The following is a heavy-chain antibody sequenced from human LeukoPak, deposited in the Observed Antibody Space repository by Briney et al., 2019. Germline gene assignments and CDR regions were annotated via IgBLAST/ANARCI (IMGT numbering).Heavy chain of an antibody. CDR3: ARAAVLLWFGEVYYMDV. V-gene: IGHV1-18*01. CDR2: ISAYNGNT. Sequence: ASVKVPCKASGYTFTSYGISWVRQAPGQGLEWMGWISAYNGNTNYAQKLQGRVTMTTDTSTSTAYMELRSLRSDDTAVYYCARAAVLLWFGEVYYMDVWGKGTTVTVSS. D-gene: IGHD3-10*01. CDR1: GYTFTSYG. J-gene: IGHJ6*03.